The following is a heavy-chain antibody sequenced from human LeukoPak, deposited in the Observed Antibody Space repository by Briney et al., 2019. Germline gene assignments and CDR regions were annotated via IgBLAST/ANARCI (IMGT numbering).Heavy chain of an antibody. Sequence: GGSLRLSCAASGFTFYNYVMSWVRQAPGKGLEWVSTISGSGGNTYYADSVKGRFTISRDNSENTLYPQMNSLRAEDTAVYYCAKPLGYCTGGVCYSNYFDPWGQGTLVTVSS. CDR3: AKPLGYCTGGVCYSNYFDP. J-gene: IGHJ5*02. CDR1: GFTFYNYV. D-gene: IGHD2-8*02. CDR2: ISGSGGNT. V-gene: IGHV3-23*01.